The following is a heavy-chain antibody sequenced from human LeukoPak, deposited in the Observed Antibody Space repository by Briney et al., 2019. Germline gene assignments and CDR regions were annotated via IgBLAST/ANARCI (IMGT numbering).Heavy chain of an antibody. CDR3: AREDGYCSGGNCYSYFDS. D-gene: IGHD2-15*01. J-gene: IGHJ4*02. V-gene: IGHV3-7*01. Sequence: GGSLRLSCVASGFSFSSYAMHWVRQAPGKGLEWVAYIKKTGSETYYVDSVKGRFTITRDNTRNSLFLQMYSLRAEDTAVYFCAREDGYCSGGNCYSYFDSWGQGTLVTVSS. CDR2: IKKTGSET. CDR1: GFSFSSYA.